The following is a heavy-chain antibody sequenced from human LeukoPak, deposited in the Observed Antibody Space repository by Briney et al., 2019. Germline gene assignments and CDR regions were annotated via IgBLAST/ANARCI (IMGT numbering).Heavy chain of an antibody. J-gene: IGHJ4*02. Sequence: GGSLRLSCAASGFTFSNSWMTWVRQAPGKGLEWVASINQDGGEIHYVDSVKGRFTISRDNAKNSLYLQMNSLRAEDTAVYYCARRRYSGSSQHFDYWGQGTLVTVSS. CDR3: ARRRYSGSSQHFDY. CDR2: INQDGGEI. V-gene: IGHV3-7*01. D-gene: IGHD1-26*01. CDR1: GFTFSNSW.